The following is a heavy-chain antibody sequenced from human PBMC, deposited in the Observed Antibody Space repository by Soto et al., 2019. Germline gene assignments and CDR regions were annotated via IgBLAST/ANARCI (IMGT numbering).Heavy chain of an antibody. CDR3: AREGGFLWFGERQDGMDV. J-gene: IGHJ6*02. V-gene: IGHV3-21*01. Sequence: EVQLVESGGGLVKPGGSLRLSCAASGFTFSSYSMNWVRQAPGKGLEWVSSISSSRSYIYYADSVKGRFTISRDNAKNSLFLQMNNLRAEATAVHYCAREGGFLWFGERQDGMDVWGQRTTVTVSS. D-gene: IGHD3-10*01. CDR2: ISSSRSYI. CDR1: GFTFSSYS.